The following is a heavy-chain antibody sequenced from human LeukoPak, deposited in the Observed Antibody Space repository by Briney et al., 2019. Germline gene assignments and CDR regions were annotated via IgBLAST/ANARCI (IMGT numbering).Heavy chain of an antibody. V-gene: IGHV3-30*03. CDR3: ARDCCGEWYYFDS. D-gene: IGHD3-10*01. J-gene: IGHJ4*02. CDR2: ILNNGDN. CDR1: GFSFSSYG. Sequence: PGRSLRLSCAASGFSFSSYGMHWVRQAPGKGLEWVAVILNNGDNYYADSVKGRFTISRDNSKSTLYLQMNSLRTEDTAVYYCARDCCGEWYYFDSWGQGTPVTVSS.